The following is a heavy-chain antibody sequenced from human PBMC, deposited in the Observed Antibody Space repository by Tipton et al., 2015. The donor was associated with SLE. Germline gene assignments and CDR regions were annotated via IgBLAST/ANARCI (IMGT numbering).Heavy chain of an antibody. V-gene: IGHV3-64*04. CDR2: ISSNGGST. CDR3: AKDSGSSRLGAFDI. CDR1: GFTFSSYA. Sequence: SLRLSCSASGFTFSSYAMHWVRQAPGKGLEYVSAISSNGGSTYYADSVKGRFTISRDNSKNTLYLQMNSLRAEDTAVYYCAKDSGSSRLGAFDIWGQGTMVTVSS. J-gene: IGHJ3*02. D-gene: IGHD6-13*01.